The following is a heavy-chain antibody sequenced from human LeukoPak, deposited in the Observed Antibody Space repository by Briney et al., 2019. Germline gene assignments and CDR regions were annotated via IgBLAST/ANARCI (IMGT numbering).Heavy chain of an antibody. J-gene: IGHJ4*02. D-gene: IGHD4-11*01. CDR2: INHSGST. Sequence: SETLSLTCAVYGGSLSGYYWSWIRQPPGKGLEWIGEINHSGSTNYNPSPKSRVTISVDTSKNQFSLKLSSVTAADTAVYYCARGGVTTLDYFDYWGQGTLVTVSS. V-gene: IGHV4-34*01. CDR3: ARGGVTTLDYFDY. CDR1: GGSLSGYY.